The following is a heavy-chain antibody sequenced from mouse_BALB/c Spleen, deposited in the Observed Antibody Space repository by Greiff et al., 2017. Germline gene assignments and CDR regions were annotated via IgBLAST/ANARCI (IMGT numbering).Heavy chain of an antibody. J-gene: IGHJ3*01. Sequence: EVMLVESGGGLVKPGGSLKLSCAASGFTFSSYAMSWVRLSPEKRLEWVAEISSGGSYTYYPDTVTGRFTISRDNAKNTLYLEMSSLRSEDTAMYYCAREGITTVVAEGFAYWGQGTLVTVSA. V-gene: IGHV5-9-4*01. CDR3: AREGITTVVAEGFAY. CDR1: GFTFSSYA. CDR2: ISSGGSYT. D-gene: IGHD1-1*01.